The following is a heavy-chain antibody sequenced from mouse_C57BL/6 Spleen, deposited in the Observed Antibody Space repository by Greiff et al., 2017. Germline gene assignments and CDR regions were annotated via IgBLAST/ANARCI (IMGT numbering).Heavy chain of an antibody. J-gene: IGHJ1*03. CDR2: ISYDGSN. CDR1: GYSITSGYY. Sequence: ESGPGLVKPSQSLSLTCSVTGYSITSGYYWNWIRQFPGNKLEWMGYISYDGSNNYNPSLKNRISITRDTSKNQFFLKLNSVTTEDTATYYCARGDKGWYFDVWGTGTTVTVSS. CDR3: ARGDKGWYFDV. V-gene: IGHV3-6*01. D-gene: IGHD1-3*01.